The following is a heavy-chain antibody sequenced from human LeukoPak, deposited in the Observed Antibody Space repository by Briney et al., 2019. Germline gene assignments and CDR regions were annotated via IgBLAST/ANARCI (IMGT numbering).Heavy chain of an antibody. CDR3: ARDALYSSSWYGDY. CDR2: ITAYNGNT. CDR1: GYTFTSYG. J-gene: IGHJ4*02. V-gene: IGHV1-18*01. Sequence: ASVKVSCKASGYTFTSYGISWVRQAPGQGLEWMGWITAYNGNTNYAQKLQGRVTMTTDTSTSTAYMELRSLRSDDTAVYYCARDALYSSSWYGDYWGQGALVTVSS. D-gene: IGHD6-13*01.